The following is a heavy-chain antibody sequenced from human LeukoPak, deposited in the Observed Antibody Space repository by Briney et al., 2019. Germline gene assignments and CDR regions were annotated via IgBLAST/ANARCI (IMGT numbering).Heavy chain of an antibody. Sequence: SETLSLTCTVSGYSISSGYYWGWIRQPPGKGLEWIGSIYHSGSTYYNPSLKSRVIISVDTSKNHFSLKLSSVTAADTAVYYCARHDGYFDWSTFDYWGQGTLVTVSS. CDR2: IYHSGST. V-gene: IGHV4-38-2*02. D-gene: IGHD3-9*01. CDR1: GYSISSGYY. CDR3: ARHDGYFDWSTFDY. J-gene: IGHJ4*02.